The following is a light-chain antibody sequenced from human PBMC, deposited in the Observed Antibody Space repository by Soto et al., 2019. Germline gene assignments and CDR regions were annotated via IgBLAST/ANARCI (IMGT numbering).Light chain of an antibody. CDR3: SSYTSDSSYV. CDR1: SSDVGGYNY. J-gene: IGLJ1*01. Sequence: QSALTQPPSASGSPGQSVTISCTGTSSDVGGYNYVSWYQQHPGKAPKLMIYGVTKRPSGVPDRFSGSKSGNTASLTVSGLQAEDEADYYCSSYTSDSSYVFGSGTKVTVL. CDR2: GVT. V-gene: IGLV2-8*01.